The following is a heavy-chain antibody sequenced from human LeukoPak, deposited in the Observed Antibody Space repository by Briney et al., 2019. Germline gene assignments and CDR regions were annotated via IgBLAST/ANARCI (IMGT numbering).Heavy chain of an antibody. CDR2: ISWNSGNL. J-gene: IGHJ4*02. CDR3: AKDIPFFN. Sequence: GGSLRLSCAASGFTFDDYAMHWVRKAPGKGLEWVSGISWNSGNLGYADSVKGRFTISRDNAKNSLYLQMNSLRAEDTALYYCAKDIPFFNWGQGTLVTVSS. CDR1: GFTFDDYA. V-gene: IGHV3-9*01.